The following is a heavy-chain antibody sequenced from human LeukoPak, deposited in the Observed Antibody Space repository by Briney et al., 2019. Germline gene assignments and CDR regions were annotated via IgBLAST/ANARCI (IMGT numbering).Heavy chain of an antibody. D-gene: IGHD3-22*01. J-gene: IGHJ4*02. CDR1: GGSISSYY. Sequence: SETLSLTCTVSGGSISSYYWSWIRQPPGKGLEWIGYIYYSGSTNYNPSLKSRVTISVDTSKNQFSLKLSSVTAADTAVYYCAREAAYYYDSNGYSLFDYWGQGTLVTVSS. CDR2: IYYSGST. CDR3: AREAAYYYDSNGYSLFDY. V-gene: IGHV4-59*12.